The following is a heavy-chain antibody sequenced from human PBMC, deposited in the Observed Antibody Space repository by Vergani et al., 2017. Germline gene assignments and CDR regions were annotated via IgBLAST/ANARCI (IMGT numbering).Heavy chain of an antibody. J-gene: IGHJ6*02. CDR3: TRQSSWPPFGVDV. CDR1: GGSISSGSYF. Sequence: QVQLQESGPGLVKPSQTLTLTCTVSGGSISSGSYFWSWIRQPAGKELEWIGRIYTSGSTNYNPSLKSRVTMSVDASKNQFSLSLRSVTAADMAIYYCTRQSSWPPFGVDVWGQGTTVKVSS. V-gene: IGHV4-61*02. D-gene: IGHD6-13*01. CDR2: IYTSGST.